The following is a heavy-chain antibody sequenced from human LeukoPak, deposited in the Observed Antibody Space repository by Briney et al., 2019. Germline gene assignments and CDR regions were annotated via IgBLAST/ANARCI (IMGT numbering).Heavy chain of an antibody. CDR2: ISGSGGST. J-gene: IGHJ4*02. CDR1: GFTFSSYA. Sequence: PWGSLRLSCAASGFTFSSYAMSWVRQAPGKGLEWVSAISGSGGSTYYADSVKGRFTISRDNSKNTLYLQMNSLRAEDTAVYYCAKGDIEGLRYFDWLLYWDYWGQGTLVTVSS. V-gene: IGHV3-23*01. D-gene: IGHD3-9*01. CDR3: AKGDIEGLRYFDWLLYWDY.